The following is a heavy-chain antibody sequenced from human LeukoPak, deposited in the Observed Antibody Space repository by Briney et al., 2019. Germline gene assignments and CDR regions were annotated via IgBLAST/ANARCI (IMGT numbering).Heavy chain of an antibody. CDR3: ARVSSRRLPPTYSYDRRNYFDY. D-gene: IGHD3-22*01. V-gene: IGHV3-48*03. J-gene: IGHJ4*02. CDR2: ISSSGDTI. CDR1: GFTFSSYE. Sequence: GGSLRLSCAASGFTFSSYEMNWVRQAPGKGLEWVSYISSSGDTIYYADSVRGRFTISRDNAKNSLYLQMNSLRAEDTAVYYCARVSSRRLPPTYSYDRRNYFDYWGQGTLVTVSS.